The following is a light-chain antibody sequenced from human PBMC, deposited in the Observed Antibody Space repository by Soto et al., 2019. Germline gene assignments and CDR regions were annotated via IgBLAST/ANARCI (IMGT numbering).Light chain of an antibody. V-gene: IGLV2-14*01. Sequence: QSVLTQPASVSRSPGQSITISCTGTSSDVGGYNYVSWYQQRPGKAPKFMIYEVTNRPSGVSNRFSGSKSGNTASLTISGLQAEDEADYYCASYTSRGTRVFGTGTKLTVL. J-gene: IGLJ1*01. CDR2: EVT. CDR3: ASYTSRGTRV. CDR1: SSDVGGYNY.